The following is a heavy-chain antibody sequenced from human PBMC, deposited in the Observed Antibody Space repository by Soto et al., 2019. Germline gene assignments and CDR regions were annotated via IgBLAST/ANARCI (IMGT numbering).Heavy chain of an antibody. CDR2: ISWNSGSI. CDR1: GFTFESYA. D-gene: IGHD6-19*01. CDR3: VKDIHEQWLVSHFEY. Sequence: EVQLVESGGGSVQPSRSLSLSCVASGFTFESYAMHWVRQVPGKGLEWVSGISWNSGSIGYEDSVKGRFTISRDNAQKSLYLEMNSLRVEDTAFYYCVKDIHEQWLVSHFEYWGQGALVTVSS. J-gene: IGHJ4*02. V-gene: IGHV3-9*01.